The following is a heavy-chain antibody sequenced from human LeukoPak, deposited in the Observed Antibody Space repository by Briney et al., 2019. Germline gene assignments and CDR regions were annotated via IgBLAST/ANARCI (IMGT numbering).Heavy chain of an antibody. J-gene: IGHJ4*02. CDR1: GGSLSNYY. V-gene: IGHV4-59*08. CDR2: IYFSGST. D-gene: IGHD4-17*01. Sequence: SETLSLTCTVSGGSLSNYYWSWIRLPPGKGLEWIGYIYFSGSTNYNPSLKSRLTISVDTSKNQFSLKLSSVPAADTAVYYCARCDSVTALDYWGQGTLVTVSS. CDR3: ARCDSVTALDY.